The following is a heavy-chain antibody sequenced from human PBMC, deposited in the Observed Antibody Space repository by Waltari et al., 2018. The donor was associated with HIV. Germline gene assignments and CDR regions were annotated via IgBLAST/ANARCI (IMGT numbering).Heavy chain of an antibody. CDR2: INRDGTST. J-gene: IGHJ4*02. V-gene: IGHV3-74*01. CDR1: GFTFSSYW. CDR3: ARSEMGATDY. Sequence: EVQLVESGGGLVQPGGSLRLSCAASGFTFSSYWMHWGRQGPGKGLVWVPRINRDGTSTTYADSVRGRFTISRDNAKNTLYLQMNSLRAEDTAVYYCARSEMGATDYWGQGTLVTVSS. D-gene: IGHD1-26*01.